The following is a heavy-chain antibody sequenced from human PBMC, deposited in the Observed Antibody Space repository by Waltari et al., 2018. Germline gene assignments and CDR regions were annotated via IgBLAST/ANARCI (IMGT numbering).Heavy chain of an antibody. CDR1: GFTFSSYS. D-gene: IGHD6-19*01. J-gene: IGHJ4*02. CDR2: ISSSSSYI. Sequence: EVQLVESGGGLVKPGGSLRLSCAASGFTFSSYSMHWVRQAPGKGLEWVSSISSSSSYIYYADSVKGRFTISRDNAKNSLYLQMNSLRAEDTAVYYCARSVAHLFDYWGQGTLVTVSS. V-gene: IGHV3-21*01. CDR3: ARSVAHLFDY.